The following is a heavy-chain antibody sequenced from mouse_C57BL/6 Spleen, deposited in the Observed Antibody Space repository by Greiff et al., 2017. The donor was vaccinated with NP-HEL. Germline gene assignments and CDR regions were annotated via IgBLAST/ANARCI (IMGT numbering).Heavy chain of an antibody. V-gene: IGHV1-50*01. CDR2: IDPSDSYT. Sequence: VQLQQPGAELVKPGASVKLSCKASGYTFTSYWMQWVKQRPGQGLEWIGEIDPSDSYTNYNQKFKGKATLTVDTSSSTAYMQLSSLTSEDSAVYYCARRGNYDFFYAMDYWGQGTSVTVSS. D-gene: IGHD1-1*01. J-gene: IGHJ4*01. CDR3: ARRGNYDFFYAMDY. CDR1: GYTFTSYW.